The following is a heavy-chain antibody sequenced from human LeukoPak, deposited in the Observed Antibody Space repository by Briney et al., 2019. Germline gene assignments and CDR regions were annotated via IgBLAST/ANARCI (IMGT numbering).Heavy chain of an antibody. CDR1: GFTFSSYA. D-gene: IGHD6-6*01. CDR3: XXSSSSGNDY. Sequence: GGSLRLSCAASGFTFSSYAMHWVRQAPGKGLEWVAVISYDGSNKYYADSVKGRFTISRDNSKNTLYLQMNSLRAEDTAVYYXXXSSSSGNDYWGQGTLVTVSS. J-gene: IGHJ4*02. CDR2: ISYDGSNK. V-gene: IGHV3-30-3*01.